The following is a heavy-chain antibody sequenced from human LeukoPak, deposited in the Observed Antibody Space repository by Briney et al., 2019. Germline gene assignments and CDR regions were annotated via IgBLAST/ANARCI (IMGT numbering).Heavy chain of an antibody. CDR1: GFTFNIYG. D-gene: IGHD3-16*02. Sequence: GGSLRLSCAASGFTFNIYGMHWVRQAPGKGLEWVAFIRYDGTNKYYADSVKGRFTISRDNSKNTLYLQMNSLRAEDTAVYYCAKAMITFGGIIVQPDYWGQGTLVTVSS. V-gene: IGHV3-30*02. CDR2: IRYDGTNK. J-gene: IGHJ4*02. CDR3: AKAMITFGGIIVQPDY.